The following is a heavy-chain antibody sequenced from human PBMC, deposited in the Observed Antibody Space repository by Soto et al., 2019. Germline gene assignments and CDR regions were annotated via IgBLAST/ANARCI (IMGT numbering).Heavy chain of an antibody. J-gene: IGHJ4*01. CDR3: ARVHVMVVAGSTFDY. CDR2: IYHGGTT. D-gene: IGHD6-19*01. V-gene: IGHV4-38-2*02. Sequence: XETLSLTCTVSGYSISSDSCWAWLRQPPVKGPEWIASIYHGGTTFYNPSLKSRITISVDTSNNQFSLKLTSVTAADTAAYYCARVHVMVVAGSTFDYWGHGTLVTVSS. CDR1: GYSISSDSC.